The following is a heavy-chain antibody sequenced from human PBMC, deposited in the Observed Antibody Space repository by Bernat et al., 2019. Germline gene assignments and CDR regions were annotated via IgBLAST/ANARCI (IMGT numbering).Heavy chain of an antibody. J-gene: IGHJ4*02. D-gene: IGHD1-26*01. CDR3: ASRIVGATNY. CDR1: GFTFSSYE. Sequence: EVQLVESGGGLVQPGGSLRLSCAASGFTFSSYEMNWVRQAPGKGLEWVSVIYSGGSTYYADSVKGRFTISRDNSKNTLYLQMISLRAEDTAVYYCASRIVGATNYWGQGTLVTVSS. CDR2: IYSGGST. V-gene: IGHV3-66*01.